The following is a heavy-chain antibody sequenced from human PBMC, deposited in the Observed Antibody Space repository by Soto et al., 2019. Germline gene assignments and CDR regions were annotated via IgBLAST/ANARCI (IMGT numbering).Heavy chain of an antibody. D-gene: IGHD3-22*01. CDR1: GGSISSGDYY. CDR2: IYYSGST. J-gene: IGHJ3*02. Sequence: QVQLQESGPGQVKPSQTLSLTCTVSGGSISSGDYYWSWIRQPPGKGLEWIGYIYYSGSTYYNPSLKSRVTISVDTSKNQFSLKLSSVTAADTPVYYCARARDMIVGMRGAFDIWGQGTMVTVSS. CDR3: ARARDMIVGMRGAFDI. V-gene: IGHV4-30-4*01.